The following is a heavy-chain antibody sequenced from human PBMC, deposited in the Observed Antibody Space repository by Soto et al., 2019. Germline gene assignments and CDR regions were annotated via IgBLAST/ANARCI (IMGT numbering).Heavy chain of an antibody. CDR2: IYYAENT. CDR3: ARLNGYCVGTNCHGYYGMDV. CDR1: GGSFSPNY. V-gene: IGHV4-59*08. Sequence: SETLSLTCTVSGGSFSPNYWSWLRQPPGKGLEWIANIYYAENTYHNPSLLSRVTISVDTSMNEFSLRLSSVTAADTAVYYCARLNGYCVGTNCHGYYGMDVWGQGTTVTVSS. D-gene: IGHD2-21*01. J-gene: IGHJ6*02.